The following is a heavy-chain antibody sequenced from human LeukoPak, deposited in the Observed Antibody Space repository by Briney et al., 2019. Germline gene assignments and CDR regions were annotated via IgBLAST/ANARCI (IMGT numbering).Heavy chain of an antibody. J-gene: IGHJ4*02. CDR3: AREIFGESGY. Sequence: SETLSRTRAVYGGSFSGYYWSWIRQPPGKGLEWIGEINHSGSTNYNPSLKSRVTISVDTSKNQFSLKLSSVTAADTAVYYCAREIFGESGYWGQGTMVTVSS. CDR2: INHSGST. D-gene: IGHD3-3*01. V-gene: IGHV4-34*01. CDR1: GGSFSGYY.